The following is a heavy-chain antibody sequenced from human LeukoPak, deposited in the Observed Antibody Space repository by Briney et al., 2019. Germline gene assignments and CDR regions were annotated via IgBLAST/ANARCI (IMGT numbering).Heavy chain of an antibody. CDR2: ITSDSSSK. J-gene: IGHJ3*02. D-gene: IGHD2-2*01. V-gene: IGHV1-2*02. CDR3: AGEDCSSTSYNDACDI. CDR1: GFTFSGYY. Sequence: KTGASVKLSCTASGFTFSGYYMHWVRQAPGQGLEWVAGITSDSSSKNYAQKVQGRFTITRDSSISTPYLQLNRLRSDDTAVYYCAGEDCSSTSYNDACDILGQGTMVSVCS.